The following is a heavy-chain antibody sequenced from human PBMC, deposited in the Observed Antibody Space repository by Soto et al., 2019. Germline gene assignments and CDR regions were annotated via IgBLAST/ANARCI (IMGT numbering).Heavy chain of an antibody. Sequence: EVQLVESGGGLVKPGGSLRLSCAASGFTFSNAWMNWVRQAPGKGLEWVGRIKSKTDGGTTDYAVPVKGRFTISRDDSKNTLYLQMNSLKTEDTAVYYCTTGSPKYFISPSCYGYYGMDVWGQGTTVTVSS. CDR2: IKSKTDGGTT. D-gene: IGHD2-2*01. CDR1: GFTFSNAW. J-gene: IGHJ6*02. V-gene: IGHV3-15*07. CDR3: TTGSPKYFISPSCYGYYGMDV.